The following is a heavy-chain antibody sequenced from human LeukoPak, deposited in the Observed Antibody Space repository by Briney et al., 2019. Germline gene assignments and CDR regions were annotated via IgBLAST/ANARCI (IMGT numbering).Heavy chain of an antibody. J-gene: IGHJ2*01. CDR1: GGSISSYY. Sequence: SETLSLTCTVSGGSISSYYWSWIRQPPGKGLEWIGYIYYSGSTNYNPSLKSRVTISVDTSKNQFSLKLSSVTAADTAVYYCARPVAGTNWYFDLWGRGTLVTVSS. CDR2: IYYSGST. CDR3: ARPVAGTNWYFDL. V-gene: IGHV4-59*08. D-gene: IGHD6-13*01.